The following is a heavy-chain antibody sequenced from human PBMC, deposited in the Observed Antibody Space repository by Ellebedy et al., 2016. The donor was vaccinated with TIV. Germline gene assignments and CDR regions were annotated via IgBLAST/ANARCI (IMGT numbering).Heavy chain of an antibody. CDR2: IWSDGSNK. Sequence: GESLKISXAASGFTFSSYAMHWVRQAPGKGLEWVAIIWSDGSNKYYADSVKGRFTISRDNSKNTLYLQMNTMRAEDTAVYYCARGSSGYNSYYFDYWGQGTLVTVSS. CDR3: ARGSSGYNSYYFDY. V-gene: IGHV3-33*01. J-gene: IGHJ4*02. D-gene: IGHD3-22*01. CDR1: GFTFSSYA.